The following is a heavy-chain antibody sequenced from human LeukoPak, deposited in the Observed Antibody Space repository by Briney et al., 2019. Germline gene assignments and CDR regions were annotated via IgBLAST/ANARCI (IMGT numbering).Heavy chain of an antibody. V-gene: IGHV3-49*04. CDR2: IRSKAYGGTT. CDR3: TKAPAALFYH. CDR1: GFTFGDYA. D-gene: IGHD2-2*01. Sequence: GRSLRLSCTASGFTFGDYAMSWVRQAPGKGLEWVGFIRSKAYGGTTEYAASVKGRFTISRDDSKSIAYLQMNSLKTEDTAVYFWTKAPAALFYHWGQGTLVTVSS. J-gene: IGHJ4*02.